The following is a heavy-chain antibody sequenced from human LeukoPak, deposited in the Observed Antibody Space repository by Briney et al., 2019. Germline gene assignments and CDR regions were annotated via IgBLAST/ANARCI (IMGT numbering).Heavy chain of an antibody. J-gene: IGHJ4*02. D-gene: IGHD2-2*01. CDR2: ISGSGGST. CDR3: AKESLRVVPSATFDY. Sequence: GGSVRLSCAASGFTFSSYDMRWVRQAPGKGLEWVAAISGSGGSTYYAESVKGRVTISRDNSKNTLYLEMSSLRAEDTAVYYCAKESLRVVPSATFDYWGQGTLVTVSS. CDR1: GFTFSSYD. V-gene: IGHV3-23*01.